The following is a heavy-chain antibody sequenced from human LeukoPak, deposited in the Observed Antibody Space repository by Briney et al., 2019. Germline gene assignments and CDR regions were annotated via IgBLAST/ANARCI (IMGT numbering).Heavy chain of an antibody. CDR2: TYYTGVI. CDR1: GGSISCHY. CDR3: ARLTRLAPVGTTYYHSLDV. D-gene: IGHD2-2*01. J-gene: IGHJ6*02. Sequence: SETLSLTCTVSGGSISCHYWSWIRQPPGKGLSGFGHTYYTGVINYGPSLKSRVTMLVHTSKNQFSLMVTSVTAADTAVYYCARLTRLAPVGTTYYHSLDVWGQGSTVTVSS. V-gene: IGHV4-59*08.